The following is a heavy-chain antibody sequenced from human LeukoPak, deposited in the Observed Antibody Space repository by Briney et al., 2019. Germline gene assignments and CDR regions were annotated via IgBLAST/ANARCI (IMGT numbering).Heavy chain of an antibody. CDR1: GYTFTGYY. CDR2: INPNSGGT. D-gene: IGHD2-21*01. CDR3: ARLGERAIGWFDP. V-gene: IGHV1-2*02. J-gene: IGHJ5*02. Sequence: ASVKVSCKASGYTFTGYYMHWVRQAPGQGLEWMGSINPNSGGTKYAQKFQGRVTMTRDTSIRTAYMELSRLRSDDTAVYYCARLGERAIGWFDPWGQGTLVTVSS.